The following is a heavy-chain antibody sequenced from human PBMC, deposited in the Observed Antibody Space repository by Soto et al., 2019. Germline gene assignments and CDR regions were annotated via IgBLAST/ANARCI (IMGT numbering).Heavy chain of an antibody. CDR3: ARSVGDYYYGMDV. Sequence: TSETLSLTCTVSGGSISSSSYYWGWIRQPPGKGLEWIGSIYHSGSTYYNPSLKSRVTIPVDASKNQFSVKVSSVTATDTAVYYCARSVGDYYYGMDVWGQGTTVTVSS. CDR2: IYHSGST. D-gene: IGHD1-26*01. J-gene: IGHJ6*02. CDR1: GGSISSSSYY. V-gene: IGHV4-39*01.